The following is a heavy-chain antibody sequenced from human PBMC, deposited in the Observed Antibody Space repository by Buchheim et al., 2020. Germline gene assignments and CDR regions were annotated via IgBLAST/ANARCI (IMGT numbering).Heavy chain of an antibody. Sequence: QVQLLEYGGGVVQPGRSLRLSCAASGFTFSDYGMHWVRQAPGKGLEWVAHIWYDGNDQFYADSVKGRFTIFRDNANNTLYLQMDSLRVEDTAVYYCARARIAVAALDYWGLGTL. J-gene: IGHJ4*02. D-gene: IGHD6-19*01. CDR1: GFTFSDYG. V-gene: IGHV3-33*03. CDR2: IWYDGNDQ. CDR3: ARARIAVAALDY.